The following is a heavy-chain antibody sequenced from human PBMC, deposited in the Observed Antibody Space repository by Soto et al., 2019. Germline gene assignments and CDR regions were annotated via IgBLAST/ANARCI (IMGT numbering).Heavy chain of an antibody. CDR2: ISPKSNYK. CDR1: GFTFSDFY. V-gene: IGHV3-11*06. J-gene: IGHJ4*02. CDR3: VRGGGGGQFDS. D-gene: IGHD2-21*01. Sequence: KAGGSLRLSCEVSGFTFSDFYMSWIRQSPGKGLEWLSYISPKSNYKQYAESVKGRHTISRDNAKNSLSLQMNSLRVEDTAVCYCVRGGGGGQFDSWGQGTLVTVS.